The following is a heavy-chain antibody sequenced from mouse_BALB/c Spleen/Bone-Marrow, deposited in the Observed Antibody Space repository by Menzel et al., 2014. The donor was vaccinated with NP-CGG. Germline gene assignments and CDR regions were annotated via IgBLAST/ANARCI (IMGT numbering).Heavy chain of an antibody. CDR2: IDPANGNT. Sequence: VQLQQPGAELVKPGASVKLSCTASGFNIKDTYMHWVKQRPEQGLEWIGRIDPANGNTKYDPKFQDKATITADTSSNTAYLQLSSLTSEDPAVYYCANYYYGYYFDYWGQGTTLTVSS. CDR1: GFNIKDTY. D-gene: IGHD1-1*01. CDR3: ANYYYGYYFDY. J-gene: IGHJ2*01. V-gene: IGHV14-3*02.